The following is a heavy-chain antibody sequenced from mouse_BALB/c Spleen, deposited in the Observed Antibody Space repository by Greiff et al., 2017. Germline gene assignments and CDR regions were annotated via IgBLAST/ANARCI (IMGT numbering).Heavy chain of an antibody. CDR2: ISYDGSN. D-gene: IGHD1-2*01. V-gene: IGHV3-6*02. CDR3: AREELLRLSFAY. CDR1: GYSITSGYY. J-gene: IGHJ3*01. Sequence: ESGPGLVKPSQSLSLTCSVTGYSITSGYYWNWIRQFPGNKLEWMGYISYDGSNNYNPSLKNRISITRDTSKNQFFLKLNSVTTEDTATYYCAREELLRLSFAYWGQGTLVTVSA.